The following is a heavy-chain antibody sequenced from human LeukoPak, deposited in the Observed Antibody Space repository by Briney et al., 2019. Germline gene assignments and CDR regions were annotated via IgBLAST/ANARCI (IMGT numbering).Heavy chain of an antibody. D-gene: IGHD3-22*01. V-gene: IGHV3-30*18. J-gene: IGHJ4*02. Sequence: GGSLRLSCAASGFRFSSYAMSWVRQAPGKGLEWVAVISYDGSNKYCADSVKGRFTISRDNSKNTLYLQMNSLRAEDTAVYYCTKDPRRHYYDSSGYSVYYFDYWGQGTLVTVSS. CDR1: GFRFSSYA. CDR2: ISYDGSNK. CDR3: TKDPRRHYYDSSGYSVYYFDY.